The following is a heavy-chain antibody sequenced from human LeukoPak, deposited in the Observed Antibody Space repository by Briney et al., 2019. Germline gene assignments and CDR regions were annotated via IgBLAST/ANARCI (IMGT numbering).Heavy chain of an antibody. D-gene: IGHD2-21*02. CDR3: ARGVDYCGGDCYHFDY. CDR2: IIPILGIA. CDR1: GGTFSSYA. Sequence: SVKVSCKASGGTFSSYAISWVRQAPGQGLEWMGRIIPILGIANYAQKFQGRVTITADKSTSTAYMELSSLRSEDTAVYYCARGVDYCGGDCYHFDYWGQGTLVTVSS. V-gene: IGHV1-69*04. J-gene: IGHJ4*02.